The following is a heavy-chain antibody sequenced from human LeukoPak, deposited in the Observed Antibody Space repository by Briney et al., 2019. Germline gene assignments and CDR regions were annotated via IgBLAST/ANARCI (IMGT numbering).Heavy chain of an antibody. CDR1: GGTISSSSYY. CDR2: IYYSGST. D-gene: IGHD2-2*01. CDR3: ARADYCSSTSCYGVEYFQH. V-gene: IGHV4-39*07. Sequence: SETLSLTCTVSGGTISSSSYYWGWIRQPPGKGLEWIGSIYYSGSTYYNPSLKSRVTISVDTSKNQFSLKLSSVTAADTAVYYCARADYCSSTSCYGVEYFQHWGQGTLVTVSS. J-gene: IGHJ1*01.